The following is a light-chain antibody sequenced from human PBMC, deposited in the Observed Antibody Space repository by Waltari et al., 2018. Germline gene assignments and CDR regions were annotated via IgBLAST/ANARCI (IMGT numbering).Light chain of an antibody. CDR2: RDS. J-gene: IGLJ3*02. Sequence: SYELTQPTSVSVSPGQTARITCPGSALANDYAFWYQQKPGQAPVLVIYRDSERPSGIPERFSGSNSGTTVTLTISGVQAEDEADYYCQSADTRSSFWVFGGGTKLTVV. V-gene: IGLV3-25*03. CDR3: QSADTRSSFWV. CDR1: ALANDY.